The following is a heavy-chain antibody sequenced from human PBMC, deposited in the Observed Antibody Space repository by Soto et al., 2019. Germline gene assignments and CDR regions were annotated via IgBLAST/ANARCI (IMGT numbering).Heavy chain of an antibody. CDR2: ITPYNGNA. V-gene: IGHV1-18*04. D-gene: IGHD1-26*01. Sequence: QVHLVQSGAVVENPGASVKVSCKASGYTFTNFGINCVRQAPGQGLELMGWITPYNGNANYPQKHQDRLTITTDTSTNTAYLELRSLRADDTAVYFCARARMFSGAHHDYWGQGTRVTVSS. CDR3: ARARMFSGAHHDY. CDR1: GYTFTNFG. J-gene: IGHJ4*02.